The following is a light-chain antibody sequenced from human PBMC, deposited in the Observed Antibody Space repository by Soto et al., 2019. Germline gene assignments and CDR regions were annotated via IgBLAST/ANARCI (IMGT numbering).Light chain of an antibody. Sequence: DIQMTQSPSSVSASVGDRVTITCRASQVVSSWLAWYQQKPGKAPKLLIYTASTLQSGVPSRFSGSGSGTDFTLTISSLQPEDFAVYYCQHRSNWPRLTFGGGTKVDIK. J-gene: IGKJ4*01. CDR2: TAS. CDR1: QVVSSW. CDR3: QHRSNWPRLT. V-gene: IGKV1-12*01.